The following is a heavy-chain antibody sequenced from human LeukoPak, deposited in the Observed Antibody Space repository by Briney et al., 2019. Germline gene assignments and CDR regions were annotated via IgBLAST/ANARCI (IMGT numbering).Heavy chain of an antibody. CDR2: IYYSGST. J-gene: IGHJ4*02. CDR3: ARAVAGTYGY. Sequence: SETLSLTCTVSGGSISRGGYYWSWIRQPPGKGLEWIGYIYYSGSTKHNPSLKSRVTISADTSKNQFSLRLSSVTAADTAVYYCARAVAGTYGYWGQGTLVTVSS. D-gene: IGHD6-19*01. CDR1: GGSISRGGYY. V-gene: IGHV4-61*08.